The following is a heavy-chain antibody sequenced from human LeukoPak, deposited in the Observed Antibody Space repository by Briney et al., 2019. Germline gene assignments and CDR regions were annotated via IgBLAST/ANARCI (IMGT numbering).Heavy chain of an antibody. D-gene: IGHD4-11*01. CDR1: GASISSGLYY. CDR3: ATSNWLRDSNFDS. Sequence: SETLSRTCTVSGASISSGLYYWNWIRQSAGKGLEWIGRIQTSPSRSANYNPSLKSRVTISVDTSKNQFSLKLTSVTAADTAVYYCATSNWLRDSNFDSWGQGTLVTVSS. CDR2: IQTSPSRSA. V-gene: IGHV4-61*02. J-gene: IGHJ4*02.